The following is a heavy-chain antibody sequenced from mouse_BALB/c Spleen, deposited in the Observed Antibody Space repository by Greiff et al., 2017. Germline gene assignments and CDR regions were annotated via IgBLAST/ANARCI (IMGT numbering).Heavy chain of an antibody. V-gene: IGHV5-9-3*01. D-gene: IGHD3-1*01. CDR1: GFTFSSYA. CDR2: ISSGGSYT. J-gene: IGHJ3*01. CDR3: ARHSGLHEGFAY. Sequence: EVQRVESGGGLVKPGGSLKLSCAASGFTFSSYAMSWVRQTPEKRLEWVATISSGGSYTYYPDSVKGRFTISRDNAKNTLYLQMSSLRSEDTAMYYCARHSGLHEGFAYWGQGTLVTVSA.